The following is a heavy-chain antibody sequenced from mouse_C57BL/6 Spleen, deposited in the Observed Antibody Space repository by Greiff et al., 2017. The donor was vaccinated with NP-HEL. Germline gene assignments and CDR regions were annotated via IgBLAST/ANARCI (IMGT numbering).Heavy chain of an antibody. CDR1: GFNITDYY. V-gene: IGHV14-2*01. D-gene: IGHD1-1*01. J-gene: IGHJ1*03. Sequence: EVQLQESGAELVKPGASVKFSCTASGFNITDYYMHWVKQRTEQGLEWIGRIDPEDGETKYAPNFQGKATITADTSSNTAYLQLSSLTSEDTAVYYCARPVGESDWYFDVWGTGTTVTVSS. CDR2: IDPEDGET. CDR3: ARPVGESDWYFDV.